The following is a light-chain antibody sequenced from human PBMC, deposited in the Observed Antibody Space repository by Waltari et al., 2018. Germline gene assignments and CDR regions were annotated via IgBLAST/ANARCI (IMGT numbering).Light chain of an antibody. V-gene: IGLV2-11*01. CDR1: SSDVGGYNY. CDR3: SSYAGNNVYV. Sequence: QSALTQHRSVSGSPGQSVTISCTGTSSDVGGYNYVPWYQHHPGKAPKLMIYEVSKRPSWVPDRFSGSHSGSTASLTVSGLQAEDEADYYCSSYAGNNVYVFGSGTKVTVL. CDR2: EVS. J-gene: IGLJ1*01.